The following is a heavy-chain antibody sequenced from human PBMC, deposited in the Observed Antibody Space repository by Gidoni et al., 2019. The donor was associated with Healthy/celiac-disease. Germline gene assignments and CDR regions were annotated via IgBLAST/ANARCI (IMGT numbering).Heavy chain of an antibody. J-gene: IGHJ6*03. Sequence: QVQLVQSGAEVKKPGASVKVSCKASGYTFTGYYMHWVRQAPGQGLEWMGWINPNSGGTNYAQKFQGRVTMTRDTSISTAYMELSRLRSDDTAVYYCAREWGYGSGSYYNPGGYYYYYMDVWGKGTTVTVSS. CDR1: GYTFTGYY. D-gene: IGHD3-10*01. CDR2: INPNSGGT. CDR3: AREWGYGSGSYYNPGGYYYYYMDV. V-gene: IGHV1-2*02.